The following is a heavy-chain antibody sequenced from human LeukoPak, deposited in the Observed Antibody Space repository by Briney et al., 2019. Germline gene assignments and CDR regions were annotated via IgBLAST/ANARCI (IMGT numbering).Heavy chain of an antibody. CDR3: AKEYSSGWFDEGPTDY. CDR1: GFTFSSYA. D-gene: IGHD6-19*01. CDR2: ISSSGGST. J-gene: IGHJ4*02. Sequence: PGASLRLSCAASGFTFSSYAMSWVRQAPGKGLEWVSAISSSGGSTYYADSVKGRFTISRDNSKNTLYLQMNSLRAEDTAVYYCAKEYSSGWFDEGPTDYWGQGTLVTVSS. V-gene: IGHV3-23*01.